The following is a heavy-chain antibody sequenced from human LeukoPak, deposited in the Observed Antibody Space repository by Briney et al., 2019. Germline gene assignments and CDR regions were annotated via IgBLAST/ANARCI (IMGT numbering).Heavy chain of an antibody. J-gene: IGHJ6*02. CDR1: GYIFISYA. V-gene: IGHV1-3*01. Sequence: ASVKVSCKAPGYIFISYAMHWVRQAPGQRLEWMGWINAGNGNTKYSQKFQGRVTITRDTSASTAYMELSSLRSEDTAVYYCARSVYYDSSGRYGMDVWGQGTTVTVSS. D-gene: IGHD3-22*01. CDR2: INAGNGNT. CDR3: ARSVYYDSSGRYGMDV.